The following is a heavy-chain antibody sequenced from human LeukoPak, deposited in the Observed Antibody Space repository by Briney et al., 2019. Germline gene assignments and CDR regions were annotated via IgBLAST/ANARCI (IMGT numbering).Heavy chain of an antibody. D-gene: IGHD2-15*01. CDR2: IYYSGTT. Sequence: SETLSLTCTVSGGSISSSSYYWGWICQPPGKGLEWIGSIYYSGTTYYNPSLKSRVTISVDTSKNQFSLKLSSVTAADTAVYYCARHAGYCSGGSCYAEYFQHWGQGTLVTVSS. V-gene: IGHV4-39*01. J-gene: IGHJ1*01. CDR3: ARHAGYCSGGSCYAEYFQH. CDR1: GGSISSSSYY.